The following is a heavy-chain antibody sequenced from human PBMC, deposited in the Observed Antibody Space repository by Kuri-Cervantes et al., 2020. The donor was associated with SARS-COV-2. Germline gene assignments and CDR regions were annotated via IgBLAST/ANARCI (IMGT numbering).Heavy chain of an antibody. CDR3: ARGYSSGLRPYDAFDI. CDR2: IIPIFGTA. CDR1: GGTFSSYA. D-gene: IGHD6-19*01. J-gene: IGHJ3*02. Sequence: SVKVSCKASGGTFSSYAISWVRQAPGQGPEWMGGIIPIFGTATYSQKFQGRVTITADESTSTAYMELTSLRSDDTAVYYCARGYSSGLRPYDAFDIWGQWTMVTVSS. V-gene: IGHV1-69*13.